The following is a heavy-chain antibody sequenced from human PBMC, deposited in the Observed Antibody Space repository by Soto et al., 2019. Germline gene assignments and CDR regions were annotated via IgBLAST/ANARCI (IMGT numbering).Heavy chain of an antibody. V-gene: IGHV3-49*04. Sequence: GGSLRLSXTTSGFSFGDYAMTWVRQAPGKGLEWVGFIRNPGYGGTTEYATPVKGRFIISRDDSMSSAYLQLNSLKVDDSAVYYCIRGSFGYYGPWGQGTLVTVS. CDR1: GFSFGDYA. CDR3: IRGSFGYYGP. D-gene: IGHD3-3*01. J-gene: IGHJ5*02. CDR2: IRNPGYGGTT.